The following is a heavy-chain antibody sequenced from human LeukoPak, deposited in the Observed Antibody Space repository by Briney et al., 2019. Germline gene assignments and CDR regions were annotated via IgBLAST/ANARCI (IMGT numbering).Heavy chain of an antibody. V-gene: IGHV3-23*01. J-gene: IGHJ6*02. CDR2: ISGSGGST. Sequence: QPGGSLRLSCAASGFTFSSYAMSWVRQAPGKGLEWVSAISGSGGSTYYADSVKGRFTISRDNAKNSLYLQMNSLRAEDTAVYYCARDQGDSSGWYPGERGLYYYYGMDVWGQGTTVTVSS. D-gene: IGHD6-19*01. CDR3: ARDQGDSSGWYPGERGLYYYYGMDV. CDR1: GFTFSSYA.